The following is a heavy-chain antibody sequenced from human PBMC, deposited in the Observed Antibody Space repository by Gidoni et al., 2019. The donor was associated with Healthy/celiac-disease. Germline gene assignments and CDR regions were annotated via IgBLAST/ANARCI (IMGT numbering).Heavy chain of an antibody. CDR1: GGTCSSYA. D-gene: IGHD3-22*01. J-gene: IGHJ6*02. Sequence: QVQRVQSGAEVKKPGSSVKVSCKASGGTCSSYAISWVRQAPGQGLEWMGGIIPIFGTSNYAQKFQGRVTITADESTSTAYMELSSLRSEDTAVYYCARDARRYYDSSGYYYHMDVWGQGTTVTVSS. CDR3: ARDARRYYDSSGYYYHMDV. CDR2: IIPIFGTS. V-gene: IGHV1-69*01.